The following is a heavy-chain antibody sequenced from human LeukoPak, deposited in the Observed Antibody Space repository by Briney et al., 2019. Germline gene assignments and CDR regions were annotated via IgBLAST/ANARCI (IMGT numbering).Heavy chain of an antibody. V-gene: IGHV4-38-2*02. CDR1: GYSISSGYH. J-gene: IGHJ3*02. CDR3: ARLRPLRYPQDAFDI. D-gene: IGHD3-9*01. CDR2: IYHSGST. Sequence: SETLSLTCTVSGYSISSGYHWGWIRQPPGKGLEWIGSIYHSGSTYYNPSLKSRVTISMDTSENQFSLKLSSVTAADTAVYYCARLRPLRYPQDAFDIWGQGTMVTVSS.